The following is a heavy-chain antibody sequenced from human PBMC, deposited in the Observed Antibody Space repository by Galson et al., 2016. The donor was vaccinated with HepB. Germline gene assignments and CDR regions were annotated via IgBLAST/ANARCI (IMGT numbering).Heavy chain of an antibody. CDR3: ARGPTRRKYSSPRGPLSGGFDI. V-gene: IGHV4-34*01. D-gene: IGHD6-13*01. CDR2: IDHGGST. Sequence: SETLSLTCAVYDGSFSGYFWSWIRQPPGKGLEWIGEIDHGGSTKYNPSLKSRVTVSVDTSQNHFSLILKSVTAADTAVYYCARGPTRRKYSSPRGPLSGGFDIWGQGAMVTVSS. CDR1: DGSFSGYF. J-gene: IGHJ3*02.